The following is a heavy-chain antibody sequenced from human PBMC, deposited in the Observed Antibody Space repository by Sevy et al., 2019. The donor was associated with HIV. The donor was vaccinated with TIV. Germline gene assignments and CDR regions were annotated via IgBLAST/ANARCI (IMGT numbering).Heavy chain of an antibody. CDR2: IHYSGST. CDR3: ARGAEAGRDWFDP. D-gene: IGHD6-13*01. J-gene: IGHJ5*02. CDR1: GGSISSGDYY. Sequence: SETLSLTCTVSGGSISSGDYYFNWIRQPPGKGLEWIGYIHYSGSTYYSPSLKSRVTISVDTSKNLFSLKLSSVTAADTAVYYCARGAEAGRDWFDPWGQGTLVTVSS. V-gene: IGHV4-30-4*01.